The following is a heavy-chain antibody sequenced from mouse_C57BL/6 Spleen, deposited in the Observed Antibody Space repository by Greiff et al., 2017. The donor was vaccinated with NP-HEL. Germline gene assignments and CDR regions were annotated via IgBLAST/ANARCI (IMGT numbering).Heavy chain of an antibody. J-gene: IGHJ1*03. V-gene: IGHV5-9-1*02. D-gene: IGHD1-1*01. CDR3: TRAIYYYGSSYFWYFDV. CDR2: ISSGGDYI. CDR1: GFTFSSYA. Sequence: KVEESGEGLVKPGGSLKLSCAASGFTFSSYAMSWVRQTPEKRLEWVAYISSGGDYIYYADTVKGRFTISRDNARNTLYLQMSSLKSEDTAMYYCTRAIYYYGSSYFWYFDVWGTGTTVTVSS.